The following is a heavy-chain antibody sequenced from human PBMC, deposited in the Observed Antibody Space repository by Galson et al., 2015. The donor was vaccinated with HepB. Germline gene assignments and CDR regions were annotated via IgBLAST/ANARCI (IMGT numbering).Heavy chain of an antibody. CDR3: ARGIYSDSSDLFF. D-gene: IGHD3-22*01. V-gene: IGHV7-4-1*02. CDR1: GYRFTMYA. Sequence: SVKVSCKASGYRFTMYAMNWVRRAPGQGLEWVGWINTNTGNPQYAQGFTGRVVFSMDTSESTAYLQISSLKAEDTAVYYCARGIYSDSSDLFFWGQGTLVTVSS. CDR2: INTNTGNP. J-gene: IGHJ4*02.